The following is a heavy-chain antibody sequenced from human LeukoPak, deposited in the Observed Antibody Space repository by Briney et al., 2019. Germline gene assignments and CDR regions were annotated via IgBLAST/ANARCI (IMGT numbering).Heavy chain of an antibody. CDR2: IYSSGST. V-gene: IGHV4-30-4*08. D-gene: IGHD2-2*01. CDR1: GGSISSGDYY. Sequence: KPSETLSLTCTVSGGSISSGDYYWSWIRQPPGKGLEWIGYIYSSGSTFHYNPSLKTRVNISVDTSKNQFSLRLSSVTAVDTAVYYCASTNCSSASCYGANWFDPWGQGTLVTVSS. CDR3: ASTNCSSASCYGANWFDP. J-gene: IGHJ5*02.